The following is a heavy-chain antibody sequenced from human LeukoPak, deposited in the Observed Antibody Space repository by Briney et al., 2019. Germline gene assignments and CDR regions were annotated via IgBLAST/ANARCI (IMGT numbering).Heavy chain of an antibody. CDR3: ATDRDDSDWQKRFDS. CDR2: INQDASEI. D-gene: IGHD2-21*02. Sequence: GGSLRLSCAASGFTFSTYWMNWYRQAPGKGLEWVGNINQDASEINYVDSVRGRFTISRDNAKNSLHLQMNSLRAEDTAVYYCATDRDDSDWQKRFDSWGQGTLVTVSS. J-gene: IGHJ4*02. V-gene: IGHV3-7*01. CDR1: GFTFSTYW.